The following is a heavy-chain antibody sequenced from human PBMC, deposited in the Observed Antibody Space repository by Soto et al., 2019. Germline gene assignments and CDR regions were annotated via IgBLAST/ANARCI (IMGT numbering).Heavy chain of an antibody. CDR2: IYYSGST. Sequence: PSETLSLTCTVSGGSVSSGSYYWSWIRQPPGKGLEWIGYIYYSGSTNYNPSLKSRVTISVDTSKNQFSLKLSSVTAADTAVYYCARVRSIAARPSIIAAAGIMPSSGTHFWGQGILVTVSS. V-gene: IGHV4-61*01. D-gene: IGHD6-6*01. J-gene: IGHJ4*02. CDR1: GGSVSSGSYY. CDR3: ARVRSIAARPSIIAAAGIMPSSGTHF.